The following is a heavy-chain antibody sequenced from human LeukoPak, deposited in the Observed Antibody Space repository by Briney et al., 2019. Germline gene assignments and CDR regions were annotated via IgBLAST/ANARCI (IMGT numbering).Heavy chain of an antibody. D-gene: IGHD3-10*01. CDR3: ARGARFRSYGSGTYYTSLPFDP. V-gene: IGHV1-3*03. CDR2: INTGNGNT. CDR1: GYTFTSYT. J-gene: IGHJ5*02. Sequence: ASVKVSCKASGYTFTSYTMHWVRQAPGQRLEWMGWINTGNGNTKSSQGFQDRVTITRDTSASTAYMELSSLRSEDMAVYYFARGARFRSYGSGTYYTSLPFDPWGQGTLVTVSS.